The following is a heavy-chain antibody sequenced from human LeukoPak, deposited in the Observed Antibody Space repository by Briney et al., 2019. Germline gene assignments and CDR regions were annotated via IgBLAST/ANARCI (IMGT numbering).Heavy chain of an antibody. J-gene: IGHJ4*02. CDR3: ARVPYGYFDY. D-gene: IGHD3-10*01. V-gene: IGHV3-66*01. Sequence: GGSLRLSCAASGFTVSSNYMSWVRQAPGKGLEWVSVIYSGGSTYYADSVKGRFTISRDNSKNTQYLQMNSLRAEDTAVYYCARVPYGYFDYWGQGTLVTVSS. CDR2: IYSGGST. CDR1: GFTVSSNY.